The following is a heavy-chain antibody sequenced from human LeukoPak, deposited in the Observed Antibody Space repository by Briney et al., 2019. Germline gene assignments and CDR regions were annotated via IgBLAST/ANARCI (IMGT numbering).Heavy chain of an antibody. Sequence: KTSETLSLTCAVSGGSISSGGYSWSWIRQPPGKGLEWIGYIYHSGSTYYNPSLKSRVTISVDRSKNQFSLKLSSVTAADTAVYYCARGYDSIVGFDPWGQGTLVTVSS. J-gene: IGHJ5*02. V-gene: IGHV4-30-2*01. D-gene: IGHD3-22*01. CDR3: ARGYDSIVGFDP. CDR2: IYHSGST. CDR1: GGSISSGGYS.